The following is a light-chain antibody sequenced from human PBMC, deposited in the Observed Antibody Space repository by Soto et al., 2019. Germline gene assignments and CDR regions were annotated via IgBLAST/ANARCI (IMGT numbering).Light chain of an antibody. CDR3: LHHHIYPRT. J-gene: IGKJ1*01. CDR2: AAS. CDR1: QGIRND. V-gene: IGKV1-17*01. Sequence: DIQMTQSPSSLSASVGDRVTITCRASQGIRNDLGWYQQKPGKAPKRLIYAASSLQSGVPSRFSGSGSGTEFTVKISSLKPAEWATYDCLHHHIYPRTFGQGTNVEIK.